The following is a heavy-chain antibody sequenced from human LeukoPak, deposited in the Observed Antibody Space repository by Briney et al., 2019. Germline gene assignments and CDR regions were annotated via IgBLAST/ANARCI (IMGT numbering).Heavy chain of an antibody. CDR1: GFTFTIYA. Sequence: GGSLRLSCAASGFTFTIYAMSWVRQSPGKGLEWVSSISDSGDRTYYADSVKGRFTISRDNSRNTLYLQVNSLRAEDTAVYYCAKSGSVPSDYRGQGTLVTVSS. CDR2: ISDSGDRT. CDR3: AKSGSVPSDY. D-gene: IGHD2-2*01. V-gene: IGHV3-23*01. J-gene: IGHJ4*02.